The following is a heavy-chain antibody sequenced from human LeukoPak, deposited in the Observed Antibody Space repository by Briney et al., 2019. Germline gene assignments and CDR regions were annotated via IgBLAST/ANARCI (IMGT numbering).Heavy chain of an antibody. V-gene: IGHV3-23*01. CDR3: AKDRPTVYSSSWLHFLDS. CDR2: ISGSGGST. CDR1: GFTFSTFA. Sequence: GGSLRLSCAASGFTFSTFAMIWVRQAPGKGLEWVSGISGSGGSTYLADSVKGRFTISRDNSKNTLYLEMNSLRADDTAVYYCAKDRPTVYSSSWLHFLDSWGQGTLVTVSS. J-gene: IGHJ4*02. D-gene: IGHD6-13*01.